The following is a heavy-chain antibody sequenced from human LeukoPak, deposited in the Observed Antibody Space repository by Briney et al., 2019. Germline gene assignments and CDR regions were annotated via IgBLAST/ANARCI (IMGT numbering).Heavy chain of an antibody. V-gene: IGHV3-53*01. J-gene: IGHJ4*02. CDR1: GFTVSSNY. D-gene: IGHD3-10*01. Sequence: GGSLRLSCAASGFTVSSNYMSWVRQAPGKGLEWVSVIYSGGSTYYADSVKGRFTISRDNSKNTLYLQMNSLRAEDTAVYYCAKMPSEGYYYGSGSYQYYFDYWGQGTLVTVSS. CDR3: AKMPSEGYYYGSGSYQYYFDY. CDR2: IYSGGST.